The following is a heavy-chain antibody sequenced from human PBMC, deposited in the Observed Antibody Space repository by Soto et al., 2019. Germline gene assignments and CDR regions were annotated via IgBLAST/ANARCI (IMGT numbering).Heavy chain of an antibody. V-gene: IGHV3-23*01. J-gene: IGHJ3*02. CDR2: ISGSGDRT. CDR1: VFTFRSYA. D-gene: IGHD1-26*01. CDR3: AKQIFQWELYAFDI. Sequence: VGSLRLSCGSSVFTFRSYAMSCVRHTPGKWLEWVAGISGSGDRTYYADSVKGRFNISRDNSKNTVDLQLSSLRVEDTAVYFCAKQIFQWELYAFDIWGQGTMVNVSS.